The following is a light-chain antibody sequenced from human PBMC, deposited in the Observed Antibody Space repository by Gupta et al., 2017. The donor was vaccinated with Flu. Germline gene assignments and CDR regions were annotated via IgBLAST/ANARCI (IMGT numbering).Light chain of an antibody. CDR2: AAS. J-gene: IGKJ3*01. V-gene: IGKV1-39*01. Sequence: PSSLSASVGDRVTITCRASQNINNYLNWYLQKPGEAPKLLMYAASSLQSGVPSRFSGSGSGTDFTLTISSLQPEDFATYYCQQSYNTPVTFGPGTKVEIK. CDR3: QQSYNTPVT. CDR1: QNINNY.